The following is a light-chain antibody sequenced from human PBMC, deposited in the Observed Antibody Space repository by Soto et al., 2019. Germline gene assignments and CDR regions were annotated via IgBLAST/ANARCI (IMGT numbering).Light chain of an antibody. J-gene: IGLJ1*01. CDR3: ISYTSISTYV. V-gene: IGLV2-14*03. Sequence: QSALTQPASVSGSPGQSIAISCTGTSSDVGAYNYVSWHQHHPGKVPKLMIYDVNSRPSGVSNRFSGSKSGNTASLTISGLQAEDEADYSCISYTSISTYVFGTGTKVTVL. CDR1: SSDVGAYNY. CDR2: DVN.